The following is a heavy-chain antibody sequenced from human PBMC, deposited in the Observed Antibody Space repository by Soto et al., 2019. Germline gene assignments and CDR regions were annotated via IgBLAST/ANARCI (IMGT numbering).Heavy chain of an antibody. CDR3: ASLPIAAAGTYYYYGMDV. CDR1: GGSISSSSYY. CDR2: IYYSGST. D-gene: IGHD6-13*01. Sequence: PSETLSLTCTVSGGSISSSSYYWGWIRQPPWKGLEWIGSIYYSGSTYYNPSLKSRVTISVDTSKNQFSLKLSSVTAADTAVYYCASLPIAAAGTYYYYGMDVWGQGXTVTVYS. J-gene: IGHJ6*02. V-gene: IGHV4-39*01.